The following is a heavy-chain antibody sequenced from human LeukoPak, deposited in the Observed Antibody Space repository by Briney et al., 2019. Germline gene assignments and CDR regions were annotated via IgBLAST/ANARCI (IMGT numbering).Heavy chain of an antibody. CDR3: AKDPSTMVRGAPFDP. D-gene: IGHD3-10*01. CDR1: GFTFSSYA. Sequence: PGGSLRLSCAASGFTFSSYAMGWVRQAPGKGLEWVSAISGSGGSTYYADSVKGRFTISRDNSRNTLYLQMNSLRAEDTAVYYCAKDPSTMVRGAPFDPWGQGTLVTVSS. J-gene: IGHJ5*02. V-gene: IGHV3-23*01. CDR2: ISGSGGST.